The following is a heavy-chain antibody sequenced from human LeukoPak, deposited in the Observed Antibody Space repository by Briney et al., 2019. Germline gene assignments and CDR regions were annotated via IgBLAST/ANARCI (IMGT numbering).Heavy chain of an antibody. V-gene: IGHV1-2*02. CDR1: GYPFTDYF. CDR2: INPNSGGT. Sequence: ASVRVPCKASGYPFTDYFVRWVRQAPGQGLEWMGWINPNSGGTNYAQKFQGRVTMTRDTSISTAYMELSRLRSDDTAVYYCARGDSSGYYHWFDPWGQGTLVTVSS. CDR3: ARGDSSGYYHWFDP. D-gene: IGHD3-22*01. J-gene: IGHJ5*02.